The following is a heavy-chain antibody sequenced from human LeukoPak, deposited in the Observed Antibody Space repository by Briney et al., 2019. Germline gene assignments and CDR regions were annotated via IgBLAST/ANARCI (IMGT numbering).Heavy chain of an antibody. Sequence: PSETLSLTCAVYGGSFRGYYWSWIRQPPGKGVEWSGEIIHSGRTKYNQSRKSRLPISVDTSKNQFSLKLSSVTAADTAVYYCARGDSVVGLGYWGQGTLVSVSS. CDR1: GGSFRGYY. CDR2: IIHSGRT. J-gene: IGHJ4*02. D-gene: IGHD2-15*01. V-gene: IGHV4-34*01. CDR3: ARGDSVVGLGY.